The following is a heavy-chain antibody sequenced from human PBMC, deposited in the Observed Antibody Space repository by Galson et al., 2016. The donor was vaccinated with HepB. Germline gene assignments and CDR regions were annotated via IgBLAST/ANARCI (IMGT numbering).Heavy chain of an antibody. CDR3: ARGVQVLYHWFDP. V-gene: IGHV3-30-3*01. CDR2: ISYDGSDE. D-gene: IGHD2-8*01. CDR1: GFTFSSYA. Sequence: SLRLSCAASGFTFSSYAMHWVRQAPGKGLEWLAVISYDGSDEYYADSVKGRFTISRDNSKNTLYLQINSLRAEDTAVYYCARGVQVLYHWFDPWGPGTRVTVSS. J-gene: IGHJ5*02.